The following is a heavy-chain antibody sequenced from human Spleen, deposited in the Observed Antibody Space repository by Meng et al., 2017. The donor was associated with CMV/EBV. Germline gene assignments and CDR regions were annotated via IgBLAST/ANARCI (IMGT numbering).Heavy chain of an antibody. D-gene: IGHD3-16*01. V-gene: IGHV3-30*02. Sequence: GGSLRLSCAASGFSFSSYGMHWVRQAPGQGLEWVAFIRYDGSDKKYGDSVKGRFSISRDNAKNSLYLQMNSLRAEDTAVYYCARLNYYGMDVWGQGTTVTVSS. CDR2: IRYDGSDK. CDR1: GFSFSSYG. CDR3: ARLNYYGMDV. J-gene: IGHJ6*02.